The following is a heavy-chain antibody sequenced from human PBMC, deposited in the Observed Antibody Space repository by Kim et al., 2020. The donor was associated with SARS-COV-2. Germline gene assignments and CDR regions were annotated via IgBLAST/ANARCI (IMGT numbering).Heavy chain of an antibody. D-gene: IGHD3-10*01. J-gene: IGHJ4*02. CDR3: SRAVPGFGGDYFDY. CDR2: ISYDGSNK. CDR1: GFTFSSYG. V-gene: IGHV3-33*05. Sequence: GGSLRLSCAASGFTFSSYGMHWVRQAPGKGLEWVAVISYDGSNKYYADCVKGRFTISRDNSKNTLYLQMNSLRAEDTAVYYCSRAVPGFGGDYFDYWGQG.